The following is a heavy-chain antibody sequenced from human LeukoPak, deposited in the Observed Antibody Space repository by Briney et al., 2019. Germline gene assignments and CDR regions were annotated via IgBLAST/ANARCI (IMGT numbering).Heavy chain of an antibody. CDR2: INHSGST. Sequence: SETLSLTCAVYGGSFSGYYWSWIRQPPGKGLEWIGEINHSGSTNYNPSLKSRVTISVDTSKNQFSLKLSSVTAADTAVYYCARAMPSGGGSGSYYADGVDYWGQGTQVTVSS. J-gene: IGHJ4*02. V-gene: IGHV4-34*01. CDR3: ARAMPSGGGSGSYYADGVDY. CDR1: GGSFSGYY. D-gene: IGHD3-10*01.